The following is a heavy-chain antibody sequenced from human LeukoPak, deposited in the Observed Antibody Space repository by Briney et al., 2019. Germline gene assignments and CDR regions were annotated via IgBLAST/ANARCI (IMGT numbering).Heavy chain of an antibody. D-gene: IGHD2-2*01. CDR2: IYYSGST. Sequence: SETLSLTCTVSGGSISSSSYYWGWIRQPPGKGLEWIGSIYYSGSTYYNPSLKSRVTISVDTSKNQFSLKLSSVTAADTAVYYCARGGNCSSTSCYLDYYYYYGMDVWAKGPRSPSPQ. CDR1: GGSISSSSYY. V-gene: IGHV4-39*07. CDR3: ARGGNCSSTSCYLDYYYYYGMDV. J-gene: IGHJ6*04.